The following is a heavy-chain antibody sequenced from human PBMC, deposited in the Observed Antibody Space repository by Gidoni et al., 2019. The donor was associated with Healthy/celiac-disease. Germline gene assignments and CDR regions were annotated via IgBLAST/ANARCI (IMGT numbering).Heavy chain of an antibody. Sequence: QVQLVESGGGVVQPGRSLRLSCAASGFTFSSYGMHWVRQAPGKGLEWVAVIWYDGSNKYYADSVKGRFTISRDNSKNTLYLQMNSLRAEDTAVYYCASVGRDGSGSSVDSYYYYGMDVWGQGTTVTVSS. V-gene: IGHV3-33*01. CDR2: IWYDGSNK. D-gene: IGHD3-10*01. CDR1: GFTFSSYG. CDR3: ASVGRDGSGSSVDSYYYYGMDV. J-gene: IGHJ6*02.